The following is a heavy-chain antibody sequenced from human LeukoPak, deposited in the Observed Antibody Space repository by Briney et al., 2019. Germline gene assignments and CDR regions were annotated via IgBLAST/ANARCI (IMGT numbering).Heavy chain of an antibody. CDR1: GGSISSSSYY. CDR3: AIYSSSWHKFDP. D-gene: IGHD6-13*01. J-gene: IGHJ5*02. Sequence: PSGTLSLTCTVSGGSISSSSYYWGWIRQPPGKGLEWIGSIYYSGSTYYNPSLKSRVTISVDTSKNQFSLKLSSVTAADTAVYYCAIYSSSWHKFDPWGQGTLVTVSS. V-gene: IGHV4-39*01. CDR2: IYYSGST.